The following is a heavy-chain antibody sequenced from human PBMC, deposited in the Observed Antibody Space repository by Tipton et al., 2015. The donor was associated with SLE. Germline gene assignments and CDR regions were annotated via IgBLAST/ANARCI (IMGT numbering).Heavy chain of an antibody. Sequence: QLVQSGGGLVQPGGSLRLSCAASGFTVSSNYMSWVRQAPGKGLEWVSVIYSGGSTYYADSVKGRFTISRHNSKNTLYLQMNSLRAEDTAVYYCARTPVVAATPDDAFDIWGQGTMVTVSS. CDR3: ARTPVVAATPDDAFDI. V-gene: IGHV3-53*04. CDR1: GFTVSSNY. J-gene: IGHJ3*02. CDR2: IYSGGST. D-gene: IGHD2-15*01.